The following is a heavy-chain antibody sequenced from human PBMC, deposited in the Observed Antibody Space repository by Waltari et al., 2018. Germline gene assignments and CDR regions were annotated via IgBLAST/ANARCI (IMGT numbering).Heavy chain of an antibody. CDR2: IYHSGST. Sequence: QVQLQESGPGLVKPSETLSLTCAVSGYSISSGYYWGWIRQPPGKGLEWIGSIYHSGSTYSTPPLKSLVTISVYTSKNQFSLKLSSVTAADTAVYYCASSQQLAWYYFDYWGQGTLVTVSS. V-gene: IGHV4-38-2*01. D-gene: IGHD6-13*01. CDR3: ASSQQLAWYYFDY. J-gene: IGHJ4*02. CDR1: GYSISSGYY.